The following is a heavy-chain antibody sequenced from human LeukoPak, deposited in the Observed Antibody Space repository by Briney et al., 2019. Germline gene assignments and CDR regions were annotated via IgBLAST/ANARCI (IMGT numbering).Heavy chain of an antibody. V-gene: IGHV3-21*01. CDR2: ISSSSDYI. CDR3: ARDIAGRELLDY. J-gene: IGHJ4*02. CDR1: GFPFSDYS. Sequence: PGGSLRLSCAASGFPFSDYSMKWVRPAPGKGLGWGSSISSSSDYIYYADSLKGRFTISRDNARNSLYLQMSSLRAEDTAVYYCARDIAGRELLDYWGQGTLVTVSS. D-gene: IGHD1-7*01.